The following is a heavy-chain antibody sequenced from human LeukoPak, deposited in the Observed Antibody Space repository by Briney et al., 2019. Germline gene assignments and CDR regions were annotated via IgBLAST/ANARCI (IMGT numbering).Heavy chain of an antibody. J-gene: IGHJ4*02. D-gene: IGHD5-12*01. V-gene: IGHV1-18*01. CDR3: ARSDLATITAGPFEY. CDR1: GYTFSTYG. CDR2: ISGHQGNT. Sequence: GASVKVSCKASGYTFSTYGITWVRQARGQGLEWMGWISGHQGNTKYAQNFQGRVTMTIDTSTGTAYMDLRSLRSDDTAIYFCARSDLATITAGPFEYWGQGTLVAVSS.